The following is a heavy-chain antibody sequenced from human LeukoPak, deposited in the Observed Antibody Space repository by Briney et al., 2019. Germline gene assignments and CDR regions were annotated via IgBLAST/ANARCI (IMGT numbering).Heavy chain of an antibody. CDR3: AKDPENPTGSHDAFDI. J-gene: IGHJ3*02. CDR2: IWYDGSK. Sequence: GRSLRLSCAASGFIFSSYGMHWVRKAPGKGLEWVAVIWYDGSKYYVDSVKGRFTVSRDNSKNTLYLQMNSLRAEDTAVYYCAKDPENPTGSHDAFDIWGQGTKVTVSS. V-gene: IGHV3-33*06. D-gene: IGHD1-26*01. CDR1: GFIFSSYG.